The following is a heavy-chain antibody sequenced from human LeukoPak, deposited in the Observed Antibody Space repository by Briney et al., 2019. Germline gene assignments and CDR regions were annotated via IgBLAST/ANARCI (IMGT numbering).Heavy chain of an antibody. CDR1: GFTFSSYS. CDR3: ARGRVVPAAIDYYYYMDV. D-gene: IGHD2-2*02. CDR2: ISSSSSYI. V-gene: IGHV3-21*01. J-gene: IGHJ6*03. Sequence: GGSLRLSCAASGFTFSSYSMNWVRQAPGKGLGWVSSISSSSSYIYYADSLKGRFTISRDNAKNSLYLQMNSLRAEDTAVYYCARGRVVPAAIDYYYYMDVWGKRTTVTVSS.